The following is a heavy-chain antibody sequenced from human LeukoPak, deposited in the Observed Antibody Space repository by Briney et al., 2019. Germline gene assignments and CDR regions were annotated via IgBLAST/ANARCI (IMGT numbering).Heavy chain of an antibody. J-gene: IGHJ4*02. V-gene: IGHV5-51*01. CDR3: ATQNPPHFDY. Sequence: GEGLNISCNGSGYNFTSFGIGWVRPVPRKGLEWMGINYPGDSDTRYSPSFQGQVTISADKSISTAYLQWSSLKASDTAMYYCATQNPPHFDYWGQGTLVTVSS. D-gene: IGHD2/OR15-2a*01. CDR2: NYPGDSDT. CDR1: GYNFTSFG.